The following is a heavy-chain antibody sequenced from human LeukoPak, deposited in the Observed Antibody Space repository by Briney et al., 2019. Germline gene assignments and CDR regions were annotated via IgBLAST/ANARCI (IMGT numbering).Heavy chain of an antibody. V-gene: IGHV3-48*01. Sequence: GGSLRLSCAASGFTFSSYSMNWVRQAPGKGLEWVSYISSISSTIYYADSVKGRFTISRDNAKNSLYLQMNSLRAEDTAVYYWAKGDGSGSYFYYFDYWGQGTLVTVSS. CDR2: ISSISSTI. J-gene: IGHJ4*02. CDR3: AKGDGSGSYFYYFDY. CDR1: GFTFSSYS. D-gene: IGHD3-10*01.